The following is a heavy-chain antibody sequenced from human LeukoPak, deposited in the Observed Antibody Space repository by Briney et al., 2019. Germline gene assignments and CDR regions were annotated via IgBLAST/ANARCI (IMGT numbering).Heavy chain of an antibody. D-gene: IGHD3-3*01. J-gene: IGHJ4*02. CDR1: GYTFTSYD. CDR3: AKVHRAAIFGVVRESPY. CDR2: MNPNSGNT. V-gene: IGHV1-8*03. Sequence: ASVKVSCKASGYTFTSYDINWVRQATGQGLEWMGWMNPNSGNTAYAQKFQGRVTITRNTSISTAYMELSSLRSEDTAVYYCAKVHRAAIFGVVRESPYWGQGTLVTVSS.